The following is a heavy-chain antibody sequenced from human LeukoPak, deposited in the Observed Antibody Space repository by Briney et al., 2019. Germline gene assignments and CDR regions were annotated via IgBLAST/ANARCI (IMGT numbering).Heavy chain of an antibody. CDR2: LYYSGST. CDR1: GDSISSSRHY. J-gene: IGHJ5*02. Sequence: SETLSLTCTVSGDSISSSRHYWGWIRQTPGKGLEWIGSLYYSGSTYYNPSLKSRVTISVDTSKNQFSLILTSVTAADTAVYYCARDKRRDTPGGYNWFDPWGLGTLVTVSS. CDR3: ARDKRRDTPGGYNWFDP. D-gene: IGHD3-10*01. V-gene: IGHV4-39*07.